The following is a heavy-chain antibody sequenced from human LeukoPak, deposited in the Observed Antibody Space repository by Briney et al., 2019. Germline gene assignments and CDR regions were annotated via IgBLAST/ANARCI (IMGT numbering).Heavy chain of an antibody. J-gene: IGHJ4*02. V-gene: IGHV1-2*02. D-gene: IGHD4-17*01. CDR2: IDSNSGGT. CDR1: GYTFTGYY. Sequence: ASVKVSCKSSGYTFTGYYMHWVRQAPGQGFEWMGGIDSNSGGTNYAQNFQGRVTMTRDTSISTVYMELISLRSDDTAVYYCAREMNYVDYRTSDYWGQGTLVTVSS. CDR3: AREMNYVDYRTSDY.